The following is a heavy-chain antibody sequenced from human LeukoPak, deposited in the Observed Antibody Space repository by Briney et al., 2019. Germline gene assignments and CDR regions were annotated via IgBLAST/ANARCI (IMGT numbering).Heavy chain of an antibody. CDR3: ATSFWGDYDFWSGYSNDAFDV. V-gene: IGHV4-61*02. D-gene: IGHD3-3*01. Sequence: SQTLSLTCTVSGGSISSGGYYWSWIRQPAGKGLEWIGRIYTSGSTNYNPSLKSRVTISVDTSKNQFSLKLSSVTAADTAVYYCATSFWGDYDFWSGYSNDAFDVWGQGTMVTVSS. CDR1: GGSISSGGYY. J-gene: IGHJ3*01. CDR2: IYTSGST.